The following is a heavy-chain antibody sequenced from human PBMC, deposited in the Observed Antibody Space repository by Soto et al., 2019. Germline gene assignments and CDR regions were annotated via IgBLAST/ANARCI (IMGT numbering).Heavy chain of an antibody. J-gene: IGHJ5*02. CDR2: IIPILGTA. D-gene: IGHD2-2*01. CDR3: ARVPAARGIWFDP. V-gene: IGHV1-69*13. CDR1: GVTFSSYA. Sequence: SSVKVSCKASGVTFSSYAISWVRQAPGQGLEWMGGIIPILGTANYAQKFQGRVTITADESTSTAYMELSSLRSEDTAVYYCARVPAARGIWFDPWGQGNLVTVAS.